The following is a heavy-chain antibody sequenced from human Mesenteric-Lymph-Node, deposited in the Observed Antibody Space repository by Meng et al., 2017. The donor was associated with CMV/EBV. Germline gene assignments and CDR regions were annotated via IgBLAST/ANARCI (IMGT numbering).Heavy chain of an antibody. J-gene: IGHJ4*02. D-gene: IGHD1-1*01. CDR3: AKGYTPRYYFDY. CDR1: GFTFNNYA. V-gene: IGHV3-23*01. Sequence: GESLKISCAASGFTFNNYAMNWVRQAPGKGLERVSGISTSGGSTYYADSVRGRFTISRDNSKNTLYLQMNSLRAEDTAIYYCAKGYTPRYYFDYWGQGTLVTVSS. CDR2: ISTSGGST.